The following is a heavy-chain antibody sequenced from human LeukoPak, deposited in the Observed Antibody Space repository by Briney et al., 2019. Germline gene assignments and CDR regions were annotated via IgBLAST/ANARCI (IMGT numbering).Heavy chain of an antibody. CDR1: GFTFDDYA. V-gene: IGHV3-43*02. D-gene: IGHD3-10*01. CDR3: AKDNVGLYYYGSGSYLERNWFDP. CDR2: ISGDGGST. Sequence: GGSLRLSCAASGFTFDDYAMHWVRHAPGKGLEWVSLISGDGGSTYYADSVKGRFTISRDNSKNSLYLQMNSLRTEDTALYYCAKDNVGLYYYGSGSYLERNWFDPWGQGTLVTVSS. J-gene: IGHJ5*02.